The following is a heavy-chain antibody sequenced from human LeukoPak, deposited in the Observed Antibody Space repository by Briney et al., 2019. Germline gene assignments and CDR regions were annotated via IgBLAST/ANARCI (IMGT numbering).Heavy chain of an antibody. CDR1: GFTFSNFG. Sequence: HTGGSLRLSCAASGFTFSNFGIHWVRQAPGKGLEWVSFIVFDGSKKFYADSVKGRFSISRDDLKNTVYLQMKNLTAEDTAVYYCAKDGAWLRFDDWGQGILVTVSS. CDR2: IVFDGSKK. J-gene: IGHJ4*02. D-gene: IGHD5-12*01. V-gene: IGHV3-30*02. CDR3: AKDGAWLRFDD.